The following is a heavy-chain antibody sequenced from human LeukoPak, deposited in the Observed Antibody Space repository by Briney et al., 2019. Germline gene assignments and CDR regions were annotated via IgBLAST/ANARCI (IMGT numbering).Heavy chain of an antibody. Sequence: GGSLRLSCAASGFTFSTYGMHWVRQAPGKGPEWVAVIWYDGSNKYYADSVKGRFTISRDNSKNTLYLQMNSLRAEDTAVYYCTKANGGNNARFDYWGQGTLVTVSS. V-gene: IGHV3-33*06. J-gene: IGHJ4*02. D-gene: IGHD4-23*01. CDR1: GFTFSTYG. CDR3: TKANGGNNARFDY. CDR2: IWYDGSNK.